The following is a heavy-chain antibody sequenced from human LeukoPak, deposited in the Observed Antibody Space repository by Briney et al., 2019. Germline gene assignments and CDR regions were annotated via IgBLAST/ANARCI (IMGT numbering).Heavy chain of an antibody. CDR1: GFTVSSNY. CDR2: IYSGGST. D-gene: IGHD3-22*01. V-gene: IGHV3-53*01. CDR3: ARYYDGTFDY. J-gene: IGHJ4*02. Sequence: PGGSLRLSCAASGFTVSSNYMSWVRQAPGKGLEWVSVIYSGGSTYYAGSVKGRFTISRDNSKNTLYLQMNSLRAEDTAVYYCARYYDGTFDYWGQGTLVTVSS.